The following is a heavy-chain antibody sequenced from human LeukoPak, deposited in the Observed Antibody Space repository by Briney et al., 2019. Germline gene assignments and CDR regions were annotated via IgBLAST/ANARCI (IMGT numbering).Heavy chain of an antibody. CDR2: ISHSGST. Sequence: PSETLSLTCIVSGYSIRSGYSWGWIRQPPGKGLEWMGTISHSGSTNYNPSLKSRVTMSVDTSKNQFSLKLNSVTATDTAVYYCASAFSAYDPFDSWGQGTLVTVSS. CDR3: ASAFSAYDPFDS. D-gene: IGHD5-12*01. J-gene: IGHJ4*02. V-gene: IGHV4-38-2*02. CDR1: GYSIRSGYS.